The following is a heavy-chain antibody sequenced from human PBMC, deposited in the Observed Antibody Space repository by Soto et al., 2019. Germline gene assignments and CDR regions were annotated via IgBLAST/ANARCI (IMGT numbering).Heavy chain of an antibody. J-gene: IGHJ6*02. V-gene: IGHV3-48*03. D-gene: IGHD3-16*01. CDR3: TRDKGDKVAYGMDV. CDR1: GFTVSSCE. Sequence: EVRVVESGGGLVQPGGSLRLSCTPSGFTVSSCEMNWVRQAPGKGLEWVAYINVEGGRFYADSVKGRFTISRDSAQTSLLLQMNSLRAEDTATYYCTRDKGDKVAYGMDVWGQGTTVTVSS. CDR2: INVEGGR.